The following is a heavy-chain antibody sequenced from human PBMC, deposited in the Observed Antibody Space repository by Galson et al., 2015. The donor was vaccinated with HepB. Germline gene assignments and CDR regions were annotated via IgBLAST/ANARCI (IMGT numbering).Heavy chain of an antibody. Sequence: SLRLSCAASGFIFSDYYMSWIRQAPGKGLEWVPYISSSGNTIYYADSVKGRFTFSRDNAKNSLYLQMNSLRAENTAVYYCARAPDKAVAGTWDYWGQGILVTVSS. D-gene: IGHD6-19*01. CDR1: GFIFSDYY. V-gene: IGHV3-11*01. CDR2: ISSSGNTI. CDR3: ARAPDKAVAGTWDY. J-gene: IGHJ4*02.